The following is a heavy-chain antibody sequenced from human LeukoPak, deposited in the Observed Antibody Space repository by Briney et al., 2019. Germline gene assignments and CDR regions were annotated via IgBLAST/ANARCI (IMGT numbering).Heavy chain of an antibody. CDR1: GFTFSSYW. CDR3: RYGSGRYSFDY. V-gene: IGHV3-7*02. Sequence: GGSLRLSCVASGFTFSSYWMTWVRQAPGKGLEWVANIKQDGSEKYYLDSVKGRFTISSDNAENSLYLQMSSLRAEDTAVYYCRYGSGRYSFDYWGQGTLVTVSS. D-gene: IGHD3-10*01. CDR2: IKQDGSEK. J-gene: IGHJ4*02.